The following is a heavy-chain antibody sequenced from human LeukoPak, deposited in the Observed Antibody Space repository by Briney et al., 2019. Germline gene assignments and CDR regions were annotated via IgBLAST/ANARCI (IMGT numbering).Heavy chain of an antibody. CDR2: IYHSGST. CDR3: LGIAAAKYGMDV. V-gene: IGHV4-38-2*02. Sequence: PSETLSLTCTVSGYSISSGYYWGWIRQPPGKGLEWIGSIYHSGSTYYNPSLKSRVTISVDTSKNQFSLKLSSVTAADTAVYYCLGIAAAKYGMDVWGQGTTVTVSS. D-gene: IGHD6-13*01. J-gene: IGHJ6*02. CDR1: GYSISSGYY.